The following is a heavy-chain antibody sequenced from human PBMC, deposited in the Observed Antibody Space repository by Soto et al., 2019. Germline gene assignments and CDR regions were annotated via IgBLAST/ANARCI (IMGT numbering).Heavy chain of an antibody. V-gene: IGHV4-61*01. CDR1: GGSVSSGSYY. Sequence: QVQLQESGPGLVKPSEPLSLTCTVSGGSVSSGSYYWSWIRQPPGKGLEWIGYISYSGSTNYNPSRKSRVTISVYTSKNQFSLKLSSVTAADTAVYYCAREGGIQLWSRRGDYYYYGMDVWGQGTTVTVSS. CDR2: ISYSGST. J-gene: IGHJ6*02. D-gene: IGHD5-18*01. CDR3: AREGGIQLWSRRGDYYYYGMDV.